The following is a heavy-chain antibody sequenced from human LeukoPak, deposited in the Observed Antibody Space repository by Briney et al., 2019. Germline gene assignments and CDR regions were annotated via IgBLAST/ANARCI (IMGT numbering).Heavy chain of an antibody. V-gene: IGHV1-69*04. J-gene: IGHJ6*02. D-gene: IGHD3-10*01. CDR1: GGTFSRHA. CDR2: IIPFLGIA. Sequence: ASVKVSCKASGGTFSRHAMSWVRQARGQGLEWMGRIIPFLGIAEYAQKFQGRVTITADKSTSAAYLELSSLRSQDTAVYYCARVPAGGSGYYYGLDVWGQGTTVTVSS. CDR3: ARVPAGGSGYYYGLDV.